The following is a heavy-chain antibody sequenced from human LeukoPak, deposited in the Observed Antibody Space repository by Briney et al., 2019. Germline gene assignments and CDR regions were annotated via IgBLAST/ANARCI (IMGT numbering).Heavy chain of an antibody. J-gene: IGHJ5*02. CDR3: ARGCSYYDFWSGYYRKTVRPNWFDP. CDR2: INHSGST. V-gene: IGHV4-34*01. CDR1: GGSFSGYY. D-gene: IGHD3-3*01. Sequence: SETLSLTCAVYGGSFSGYYWSWIRQPPGKGLEWIGEINHSGSTNYNPSLKSRVTISVDTSKNQFSLKLSSVTAADTAVYYCARGCSYYDFWSGYYRKTVRPNWFDPWGQGTLVTVSS.